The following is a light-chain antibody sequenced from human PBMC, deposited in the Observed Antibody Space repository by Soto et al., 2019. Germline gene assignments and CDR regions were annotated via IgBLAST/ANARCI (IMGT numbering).Light chain of an antibody. J-gene: IGKJ5*01. V-gene: IGKV3-15*01. CDR1: QSVSNN. CDR2: GAS. CDR3: QQYSNWPPSIT. Sequence: EIVVTQSPVTLSVSPGERASLSCWTSQSVSNNLAWYQQKPGQAPRLLIYGASTRATDIPARFSGSGSGTDFPLTISSLQSEDFAVYYCQQYSNWPPSITLGQGTRLEIK.